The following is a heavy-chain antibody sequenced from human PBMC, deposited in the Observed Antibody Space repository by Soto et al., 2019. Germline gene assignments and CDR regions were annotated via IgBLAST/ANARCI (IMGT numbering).Heavy chain of an antibody. CDR2: MNPNSGKT. D-gene: IGHD2-15*01. V-gene: IGHV1-8*01. Sequence: ASVKVSCKASGYTFTSYDINWVRQATGQGLEWMGWMNPNSGKTGYAQEFQGRVTMTRNTSISTAYMELSSLRSEDTAVYYCARSKYCSGGSCRQPKRIWFDPWGQGTLVTVSS. CDR3: ARSKYCSGGSCRQPKRIWFDP. CDR1: GYTFTSYD. J-gene: IGHJ5*02.